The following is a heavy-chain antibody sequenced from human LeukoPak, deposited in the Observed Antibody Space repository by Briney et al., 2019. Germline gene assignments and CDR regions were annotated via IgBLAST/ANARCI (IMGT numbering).Heavy chain of an antibody. J-gene: IGHJ6*02. CDR2: IKSKTDGGTT. Sequence: GGSLRLSCAASGFTFSNAWMSWVRQAPGKGLEWVGRIKSKTDGGTTDYAAPVKGRFTTSRDDSKNTLYLQMNSLKTEDTAVYYCTTDPGDHYYYYGMDVWGQGTTVTVSS. CDR3: TTDPGDHYYYYGMDV. V-gene: IGHV3-15*01. D-gene: IGHD2-21*02. CDR1: GFTFSNAW.